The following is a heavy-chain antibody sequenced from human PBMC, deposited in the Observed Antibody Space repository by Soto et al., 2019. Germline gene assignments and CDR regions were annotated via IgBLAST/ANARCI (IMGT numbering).Heavy chain of an antibody. J-gene: IGHJ4*02. CDR2: IDPRNGGT. D-gene: IGHD1-26*01. Sequence: ASVKVSCKASGYTITAYYIHWVRQAPGQGLEWMGWIDPRNGGTVYAQKFQGRVTMTRDTSISAVYMDLSGLGSDDTALYFCARDDYGIYPYWGQGSLVTVSS. CDR1: GYTITAYY. V-gene: IGHV1-2*02. CDR3: ARDDYGIYPY.